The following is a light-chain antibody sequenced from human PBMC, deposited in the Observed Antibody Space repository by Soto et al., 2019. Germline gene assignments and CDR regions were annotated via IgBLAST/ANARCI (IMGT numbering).Light chain of an antibody. Sequence: QSALTQPASVSGSPGQSITIPCTGTSSDVGGYNYVSWYQRNPGKAPKLMIYDVTNRPSGVSNRFSGSKSGNTASLTISGLQAEDEADYYCSSYTRSSTLVVFGGGTKLTVL. CDR2: DVT. CDR1: SSDVGGYNY. J-gene: IGLJ2*01. CDR3: SSYTRSSTLVV. V-gene: IGLV2-14*03.